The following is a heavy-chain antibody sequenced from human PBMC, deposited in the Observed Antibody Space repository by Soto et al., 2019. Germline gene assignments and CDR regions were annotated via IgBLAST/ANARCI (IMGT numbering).Heavy chain of an antibody. J-gene: IGHJ3*02. Sequence: GGSLRLSCAASGFTFSSYAMSWVRQAPGKGLEWVSAISGSGGSTYYADSVKGRFTISRDNSKNTLYLQMNSLRAEDTAVYYCAKGLLWFGDPTIDAFDIWGQGTMVTVS. CDR2: ISGSGGST. V-gene: IGHV3-23*01. CDR1: GFTFSSYA. D-gene: IGHD3-10*01. CDR3: AKGLLWFGDPTIDAFDI.